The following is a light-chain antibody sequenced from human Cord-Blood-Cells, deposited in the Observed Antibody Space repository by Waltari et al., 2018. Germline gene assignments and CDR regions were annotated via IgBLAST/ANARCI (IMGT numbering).Light chain of an antibody. CDR3: SSYTSSSTLV. J-gene: IGLJ3*02. V-gene: IGLV2-14*01. Sequence: QSALTQPASVSGSPGQSITISCTGTSSDVGGYNYVSWYQQHPGKAPKLMMSDVSNRPSGVSNRFSGSKSGKTASRTISGLQAEDEADYYCSSYTSSSTLVFGGGTKLTVL. CDR1: SSDVGGYNY. CDR2: DVS.